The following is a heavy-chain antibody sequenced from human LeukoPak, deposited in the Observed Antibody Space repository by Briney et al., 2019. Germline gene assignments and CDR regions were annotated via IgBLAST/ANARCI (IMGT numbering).Heavy chain of an antibody. D-gene: IGHD3-16*01. CDR3: ARGRGMITFGGVLAFDY. J-gene: IGHJ4*02. CDR1: GGSFSGYY. V-gene: IGHV4-34*01. CDR2: INHSGST. Sequence: SETLSLTCAVYGGSFSGYYWSWIRQPPGKGLEWIGEINHSGSTNYNPSLKSRVTISVDTSKNQFSLKLSSVTATDTAVYYCARGRGMITFGGVLAFDYWGQGTLVTVSS.